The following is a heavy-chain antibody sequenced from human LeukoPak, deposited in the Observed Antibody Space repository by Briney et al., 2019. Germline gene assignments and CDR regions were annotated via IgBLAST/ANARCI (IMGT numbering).Heavy chain of an antibody. J-gene: IGHJ4*02. V-gene: IGHV3-33*01. Sequence: GRSLRLSCAASGFTFSSYGMHWVRQPPGTGLEWVAVIWHDGGNEYSADSVKGRFTISRDNSKNTLYLHMSSLRVEGTAVYYCARADLDGNYFDYWGQGALVTVSS. CDR3: ARADLDGNYFDY. D-gene: IGHD3/OR15-3a*01. CDR1: GFTFSSYG. CDR2: IWHDGGNE.